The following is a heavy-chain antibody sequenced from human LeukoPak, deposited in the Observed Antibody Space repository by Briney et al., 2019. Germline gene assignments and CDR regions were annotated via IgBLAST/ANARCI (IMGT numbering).Heavy chain of an antibody. CDR3: ARASFTIFGVVIIYHYYMDV. V-gene: IGHV4-39*07. CDR2: IYYSGST. Sequence: SETLSLTCTVSGGSISSSSYYWGWIRQPPGKGLEWIGSIYYSGSTNYNPSLKSRVTIPVDTSKNQFSLKLSSVTAADTAVYYCARASFTIFGVVIIYHYYMDVWGKGTTVTVSS. D-gene: IGHD3-3*01. J-gene: IGHJ6*03. CDR1: GGSISSSSYY.